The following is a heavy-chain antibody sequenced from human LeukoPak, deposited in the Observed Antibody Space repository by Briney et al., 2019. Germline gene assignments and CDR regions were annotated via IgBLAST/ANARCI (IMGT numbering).Heavy chain of an antibody. CDR1: GGSFSGYY. CDR2: INHSGST. CDR3: ARHPREEVVTHSGPTPPRWSAN. V-gene: IGHV4-34*01. Sequence: TPSETLSLTCAVYGGSFSGYYWSWIRQPPGKGLEWIGEINHSGSTNYNPSLKSRVTISVDTSKNQFSLKLSSVTAADTAVYYCARHPREEVVTHSGPTPPRWSANWGQGTLVTVSS. J-gene: IGHJ4*02. D-gene: IGHD3-22*01.